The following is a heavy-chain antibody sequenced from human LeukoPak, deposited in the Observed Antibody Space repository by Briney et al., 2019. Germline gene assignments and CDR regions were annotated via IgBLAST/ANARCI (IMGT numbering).Heavy chain of an antibody. Sequence: ASVKVSYKASGYTFTGYYMHWVRQAPGQGLEWMGWINPNSGGTNYAQKFQGRVTMTRDTSISTAYMELSRLRSDDTAVYYCARVGDGYNYFAFDIWGQGTMVTVSS. CDR1: GYTFTGYY. CDR2: INPNSGGT. CDR3: ARVGDGYNYFAFDI. D-gene: IGHD5-24*01. V-gene: IGHV1-2*02. J-gene: IGHJ3*02.